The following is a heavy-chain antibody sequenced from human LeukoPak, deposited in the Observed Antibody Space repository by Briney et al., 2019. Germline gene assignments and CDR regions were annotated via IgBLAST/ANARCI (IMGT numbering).Heavy chain of an antibody. V-gene: IGHV3-7*01. Sequence: PGGSLRLSCAASGFTFSMYWMSWVRQAPGKGLEWVASMKQDGSEEYYVDSVKGRFTISRANAKNSVYLQMNSLRAEDTAVYYCASLRWFFDHWGQGTLVTVSS. CDR3: ASLRWFFDH. J-gene: IGHJ4*02. CDR1: GFTFSMYW. D-gene: IGHD4-23*01. CDR2: MKQDGSEE.